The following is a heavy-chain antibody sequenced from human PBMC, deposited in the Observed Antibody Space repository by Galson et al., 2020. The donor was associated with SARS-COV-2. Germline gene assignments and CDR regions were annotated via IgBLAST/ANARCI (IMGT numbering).Heavy chain of an antibody. V-gene: IGHV3-33*01. CDR3: ARDGPTSSGWAFDY. CDR2: IFFDGSDK. CDR1: GFTNNSPA. D-gene: IGHD6-19*01. J-gene: IGHJ4*02. Sequence: EIDAGGSLRLSCAASGFTNNSPAMQWDRHAPRKGLEWVAQIFFDGSDKYYGDSVKGRFTISRDSSKNTVYLQMNNLRADDTAVYYCARDGPTSSGWAFDYWGQGTLVTVSS.